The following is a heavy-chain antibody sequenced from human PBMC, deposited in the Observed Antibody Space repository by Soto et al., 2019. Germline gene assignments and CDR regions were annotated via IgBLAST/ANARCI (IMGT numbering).Heavy chain of an antibody. V-gene: IGHV3-23*01. CDR2: ISSGGGTT. Sequence: GGSLRLSCAASGFTFSSFAMSWVRQAPGKGLEWVSSISSGGGTTYYADSVKGRLTISRDNSKNTLYLQMNSLRAEDTAVYYCAKRLSFSSSWYYFDYWGQGTLVPSPQ. D-gene: IGHD6-13*01. CDR1: GFTFSSFA. CDR3: AKRLSFSSSWYYFDY. J-gene: IGHJ4*02.